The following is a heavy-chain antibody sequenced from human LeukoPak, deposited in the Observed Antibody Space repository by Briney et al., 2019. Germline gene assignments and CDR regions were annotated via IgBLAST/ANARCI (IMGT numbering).Heavy chain of an antibody. CDR3: ARSRQTYGDLRFDY. V-gene: IGHV3-74*01. D-gene: IGHD4-17*01. Sequence: GGSLRLSCAASGFTFSSYWMHWVRRAPGKGLVWVSRINSDGSSTSYADSVKGRFTISRDNAKNTLHLQMNSLRAEDTAVYYCARSRQTYGDLRFDYWGQGTLVTVSS. J-gene: IGHJ4*02. CDR1: GFTFSSYW. CDR2: INSDGSST.